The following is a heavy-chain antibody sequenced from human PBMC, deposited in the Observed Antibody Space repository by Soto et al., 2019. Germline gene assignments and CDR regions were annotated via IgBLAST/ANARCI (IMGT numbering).Heavy chain of an antibody. CDR2: ISGSGGST. D-gene: IGHD2-2*01. V-gene: IGHV3-23*01. Sequence: GGSLRLSCAASGFTFSSYAMSWVRQAPGKGLEWVSAISGSGGSTYYADSVKGRFTISRDNSKNTLYLQMNSLRAEDTAVYYCAREPASFRYYYYMDVWGKGTTVTVSS. J-gene: IGHJ6*03. CDR1: GFTFSSYA. CDR3: AREPASFRYYYYMDV.